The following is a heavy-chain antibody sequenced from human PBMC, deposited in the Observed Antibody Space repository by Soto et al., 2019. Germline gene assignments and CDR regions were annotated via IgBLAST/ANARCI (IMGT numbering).Heavy chain of an antibody. CDR3: AGVPWFRGMDV. CDR1: VGSVSSVSAA. J-gene: IGHJ6*02. V-gene: IGHV6-1*01. D-gene: IGHD3-10*01. CDR2: TYYRSKWSN. Sequence: SQSLSVTCAMSVGSVSSVSAAWIWFRQSPSRGLEWLGRTYYRSKWSNDYAVSVNSRITINPDTSKNQFSLQLYSVTPEDTAVYYCAGVPWFRGMDVWGQGTPVTVSS.